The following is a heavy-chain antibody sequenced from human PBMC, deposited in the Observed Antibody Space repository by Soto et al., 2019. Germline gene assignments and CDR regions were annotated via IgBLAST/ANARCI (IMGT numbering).Heavy chain of an antibody. V-gene: IGHV5-51*01. D-gene: IGHD3-22*01. CDR1: GYSFTSYW. Sequence: PGESLKISCKGSGYSFTSYWIGWVRQMPGKGLEWMGIIYPGDSDTRYSPSFQGQVTISADKSISTAYLQWSSLKASDTAMYYCARQEGSTYYYDSSVAFDIWGQGTMVTV. CDR2: IYPGDSDT. CDR3: ARQEGSTYYYDSSVAFDI. J-gene: IGHJ3*02.